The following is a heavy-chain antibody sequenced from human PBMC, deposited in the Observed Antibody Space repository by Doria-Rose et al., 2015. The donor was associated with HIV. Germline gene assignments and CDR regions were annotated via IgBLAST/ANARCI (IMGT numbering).Heavy chain of an antibody. D-gene: IGHD2-2*01. CDR1: GFTFSSYG. CDR3: ARDRGYCSSSTCYGHGGMDV. J-gene: IGHJ6*02. V-gene: IGHV3-33*01. Sequence: QVQLVQSGGGVVQPGRSLRLSCAPSGFTFSSYGMHWVRQAPGKGLEWVAVIWYDGTNIYYADSVKGRFTSSRDNSKNTLYLQMNSPRAEDTAVYYCARDRGYCSSSTCYGHGGMDVWGQGTTVTVSS. CDR2: IWYDGTNI.